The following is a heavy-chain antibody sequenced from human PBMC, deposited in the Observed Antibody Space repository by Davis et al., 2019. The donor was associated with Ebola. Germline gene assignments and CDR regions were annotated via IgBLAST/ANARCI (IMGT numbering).Heavy chain of an antibody. CDR3: ARGITMVRSASWFDP. CDR2: ISAYNGNT. Sequence: AASVKVSCEASGYTFTSYGISWVRQAPGQGLEWMGWISAYNGNTNYAQKLQGRVTMTTDTSTSTAYMELRSLRSDDTAVYYCARGITMVRSASWFDPWGQGTLVTVSS. V-gene: IGHV1-18*01. J-gene: IGHJ5*02. CDR1: GYTFTSYG. D-gene: IGHD3-10*01.